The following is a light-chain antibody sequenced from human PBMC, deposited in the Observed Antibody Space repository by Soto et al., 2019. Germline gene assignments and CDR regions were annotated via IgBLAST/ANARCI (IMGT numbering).Light chain of an antibody. CDR1: QSINIY. CDR2: AAS. J-gene: IGKJ4*01. V-gene: IGKV1-39*01. Sequence: DIYMTQSPSSLSASVGAGVTIASRASQSINIYLNWYQQKVGRGTKLLIFAASNLQSGVPSRFSGSGVGTHFNLTISGLQPEDFATYYCQQSYNNFPLTFGGGTKVDIK. CDR3: QQSYNNFPLT.